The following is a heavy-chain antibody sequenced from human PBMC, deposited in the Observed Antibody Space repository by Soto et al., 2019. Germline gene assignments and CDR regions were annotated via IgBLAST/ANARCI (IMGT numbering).Heavy chain of an antibody. CDR1: GFTFGDYA. Sequence: TGGSLRLSCTASGFTFGDYAMSWFRQAPGKGLEWVGFIRSKAYGGTTEYAASVKGRFTISRDDSKSIAYLQMNSLKTEDTAVYYCTRASVPERGGDCYCHWGQGTLVTVSS. D-gene: IGHD2-21*01. V-gene: IGHV3-49*03. CDR3: TRASVPERGGDCYCH. J-gene: IGHJ4*02. CDR2: IRSKAYGGTT.